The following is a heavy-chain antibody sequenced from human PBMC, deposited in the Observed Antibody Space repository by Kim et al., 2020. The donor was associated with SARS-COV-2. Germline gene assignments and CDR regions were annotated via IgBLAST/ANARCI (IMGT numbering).Heavy chain of an antibody. CDR3: TTDKMTSHLKYYYYGMDV. D-gene: IGHD2-2*01. Sequence: GGSLRLSCAASGFTFSNAWMSWVRQAPGKGLEWVGRIKSKTDGGTTDYAAPVKGRFTISRDDSKNTLYLQMNSLKTEDTAVYYCTTDKMTSHLKYYYYGMDVWGQGTTVTVSS. CDR1: GFTFSNAW. J-gene: IGHJ6*02. CDR2: IKSKTDGGTT. V-gene: IGHV3-15*01.